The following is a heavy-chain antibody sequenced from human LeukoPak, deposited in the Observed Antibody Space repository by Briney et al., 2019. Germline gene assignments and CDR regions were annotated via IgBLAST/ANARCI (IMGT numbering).Heavy chain of an antibody. CDR3: AREARHSWDYEV. D-gene: IGHD1-7*01. CDR1: GYTFIDYG. CDR2: IRAYDGNT. Sequence: ASVKVSCKASGYTFIDYGISWVRQAPGQGLEWMGWIRAYDGNTKYAQKVQDRVTMTTDTSTTTAYMEMRSLRSDDTAVYCCAREARHSWDYEVWGQGTLVTVSS. J-gene: IGHJ4*02. V-gene: IGHV1-18*01.